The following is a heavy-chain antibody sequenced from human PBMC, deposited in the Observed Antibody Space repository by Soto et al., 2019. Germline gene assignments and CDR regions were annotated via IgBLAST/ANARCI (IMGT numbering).Heavy chain of an antibody. V-gene: IGHV4-39*01. CDR3: ARQDFYFVAHPRHFDS. D-gene: IGHD3-10*02. Sequence: QLHLQESGPGLVKPSETLSLTCTVSGASISSNNHYWGWIRQPPGKGPEWIGSIHYSGNGYYNPSPKMCVPISDNTSKNQFPLILSSVTAADTAAYFCARQDFYFVAHPRHFDSWGQGTLVTVSS. CDR2: IHYSGNG. J-gene: IGHJ4*02. CDR1: GASISSNNHY.